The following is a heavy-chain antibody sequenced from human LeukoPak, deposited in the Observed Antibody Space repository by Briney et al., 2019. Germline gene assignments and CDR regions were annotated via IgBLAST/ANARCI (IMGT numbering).Heavy chain of an antibody. D-gene: IGHD3-10*01. Sequence: GGSLRLSCVASGFTFGNYAMGWLRQAPGRRPEWVSSLTDNGGTTYYVDSVKGRFAISRDNSKNTLYLHMNSLRADDTAVYYCARGRKYGSESLRRLDYWGQGTLVTVSS. CDR3: ARGRKYGSESLRRLDY. CDR2: LTDNGGTT. V-gene: IGHV3-23*01. CDR1: GFTFGNYA. J-gene: IGHJ4*02.